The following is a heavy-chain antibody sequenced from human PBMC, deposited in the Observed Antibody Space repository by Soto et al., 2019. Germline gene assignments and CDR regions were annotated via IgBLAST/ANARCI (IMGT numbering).Heavy chain of an antibody. J-gene: IGHJ6*02. D-gene: IGHD2-2*01. CDR2: IYSGGST. CDR3: ARDRVVLAAKSPRYSYCCMDV. V-gene: IGHV3-53*01. CDR1: EFTLSRNY. Sequence: PGGYLRLSCAASEFTLSRNYMSWARQAPGKGLEWVSVIYSGGSTYYADSVKGRFTISRGNSKNTLYLHMNSLRAEDTAVYYCARDRVVLAAKSPRYSYCCMDVWGQGTTGTGSS.